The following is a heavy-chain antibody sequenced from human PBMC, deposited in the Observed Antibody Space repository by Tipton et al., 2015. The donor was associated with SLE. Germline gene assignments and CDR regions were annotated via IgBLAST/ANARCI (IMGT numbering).Heavy chain of an antibody. Sequence: LSLTCAASGFTFDDYAMHWVRQAPGKGLEWVSLISWDGGSTYYADSVKGRFTISRDNSKNSLYLQMNSLRAEDTALYYCAKGQWLALGYMDVWGKGTTVTVSS. CDR1: GFTFDDYA. V-gene: IGHV3-43D*03. CDR2: ISWDGGST. D-gene: IGHD6-19*01. J-gene: IGHJ6*03. CDR3: AKGQWLALGYMDV.